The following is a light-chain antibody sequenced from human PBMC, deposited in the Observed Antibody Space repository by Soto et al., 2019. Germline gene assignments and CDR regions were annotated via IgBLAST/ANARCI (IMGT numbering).Light chain of an antibody. J-gene: IGLJ1*01. CDR1: SSNIGSNT. V-gene: IGLV1-44*01. CDR2: SNN. CDR3: AAFDDSLNGYV. Sequence: QSVLTQPPSASGTPGQSVTISCSGSSSNIGSNTVNWYQQLPGTAPKLLMFSNNQRPSGVPDRFSGSKSGTSASLAIRELQSEDEADYYCAAFDDSLNGYVFATGTKLTVL.